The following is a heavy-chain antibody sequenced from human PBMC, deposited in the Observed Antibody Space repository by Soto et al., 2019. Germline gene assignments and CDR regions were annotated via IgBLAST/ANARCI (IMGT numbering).Heavy chain of an antibody. CDR3: AKDISSTWALTTPPEY. J-gene: IGHJ4*02. CDR1: GFTFDNYA. D-gene: IGHD6-13*01. Sequence: GGSLRLSCAASGFTFDNYAMSWVRQAPGKGLEWVSGISGSGDSTFYADSVKGRFTVSRDNSKNTLYLQMNSLRAEDTAVYYCAKDISSTWALTTPPEYWGQGALVTVSS. V-gene: IGHV3-23*01. CDR2: ISGSGDST.